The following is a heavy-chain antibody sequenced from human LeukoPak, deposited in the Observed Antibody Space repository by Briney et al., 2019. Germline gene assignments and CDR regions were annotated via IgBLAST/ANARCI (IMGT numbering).Heavy chain of an antibody. CDR2: ISYDGSNK. D-gene: IGHD3-3*01. J-gene: IGHJ5*02. CDR1: GFTFSSYA. Sequence: GGSLRLSCAASGFTFSSYAMHWVRQAPGKGLEWVAAISYDGSNKYYADSVKGRFTISRDNSKNTLYLQMNSLRAEDTAVYYCARDLRYDFWSGPHNWFDPWGQGTLVTVSS. V-gene: IGHV3-30-3*01. CDR3: ARDLRYDFWSGPHNWFDP.